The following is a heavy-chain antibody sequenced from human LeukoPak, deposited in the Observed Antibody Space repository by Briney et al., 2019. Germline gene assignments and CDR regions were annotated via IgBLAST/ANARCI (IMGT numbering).Heavy chain of an antibody. V-gene: IGHV1-69-2*01. Sequence: ASVKVSCKVSGYTFTDYYMHWVQQAPGKGLEWMGLVDPEDGETIYAEKFQGRVTITADTSTDTAYMELSSLRSEDTAVYYCATFTGYTGTYYFDYGGQGTLVTVSS. CDR1: GYTFTDYY. CDR2: VDPEDGET. J-gene: IGHJ4*02. CDR3: ATFTGYTGTYYFDY. D-gene: IGHD1-1*01.